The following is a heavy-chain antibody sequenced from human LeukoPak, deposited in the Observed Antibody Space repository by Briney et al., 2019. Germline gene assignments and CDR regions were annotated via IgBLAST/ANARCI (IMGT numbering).Heavy chain of an antibody. D-gene: IGHD6-13*01. J-gene: IGHJ4*02. CDR1: GFTFSSFW. V-gene: IGHV3-74*01. CDR2: INTDGSST. CDR3: VRAPSSWYSPHFDY. Sequence: GGSLRLSCAASGFTFSSFWMHWVRQAPGKGLVWVSRINTDGSSTSYADSVKGRFTISRDNAKSTLYLQLNSLRAKDTAVYYCVRAPSSWYSPHFDYWGQGTLVTVSS.